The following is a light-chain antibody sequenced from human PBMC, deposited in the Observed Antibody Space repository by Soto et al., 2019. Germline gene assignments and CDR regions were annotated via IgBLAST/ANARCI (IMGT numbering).Light chain of an antibody. V-gene: IGLV2-14*01. CDR2: EVS. CDR1: SSDVGGYNY. J-gene: IGLJ1*01. CDR3: NSYTSSSTLV. Sequence: QSALTQPASVSGSPGQSITISCTGTSSDVGGYNYVSWYQQYPGKAPKLMIYEVSNRPSGVSYRFSGSKSGNTASLTISGLLAEDEADYYCNSYTSSSTLVFGTGTKVTVL.